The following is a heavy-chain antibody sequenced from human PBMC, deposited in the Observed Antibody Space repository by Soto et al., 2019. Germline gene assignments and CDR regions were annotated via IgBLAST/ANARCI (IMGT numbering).Heavy chain of an antibody. V-gene: IGHV3-23*01. D-gene: IGHD3-22*01. CDR2: LSGSGDNT. Sequence: GGSLRLSCVASEYTFSSSTMNWVRQAPGKGLEWVSALSGSGDNTYYAYSVQGRFTISRDNSKNTLYLQMNSLRAEDTAVYYCAHSFSDLGGYYRPFFDYWGQGTLVTVSS. CDR1: EYTFSSST. CDR3: AHSFSDLGGYYRPFFDY. J-gene: IGHJ4*02.